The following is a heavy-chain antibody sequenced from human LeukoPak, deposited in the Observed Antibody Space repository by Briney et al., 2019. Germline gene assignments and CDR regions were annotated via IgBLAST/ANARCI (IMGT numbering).Heavy chain of an antibody. D-gene: IGHD5-18*01. Sequence: GGSLRLSCAASGFTFSRYSMNWVRQAPGKGLEWVSSISSSSSYIYYADSLKGRFTISRDNAKKSLYLQMNSLRDEDTAVYYCARAVLGYSWVYDYWGQGTLVTVSS. CDR3: ARAVLGYSWVYDY. V-gene: IGHV3-21*01. CDR2: ISSSSSYI. CDR1: GFTFSRYS. J-gene: IGHJ4*02.